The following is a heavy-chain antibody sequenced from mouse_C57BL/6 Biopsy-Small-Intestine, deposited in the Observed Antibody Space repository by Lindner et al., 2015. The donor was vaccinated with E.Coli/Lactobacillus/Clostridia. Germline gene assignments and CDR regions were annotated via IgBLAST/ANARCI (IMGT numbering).Heavy chain of an antibody. Sequence: VQLQESGPELVKPGASVKISCKASGYSFTDYTMNWVKQSNGKSLEWIGVINPNYGTTSYNQKFKGKATLTVDQSSSTAYMQLSSLTSEDSAVYYCARRGIITSVVAPDYWGQGTTLTVSS. D-gene: IGHD1-1*01. CDR2: INPNYGTT. CDR1: GYSFTDYT. CDR3: ARRGIITSVVAPDY. V-gene: IGHV1-39*01. J-gene: IGHJ2*01.